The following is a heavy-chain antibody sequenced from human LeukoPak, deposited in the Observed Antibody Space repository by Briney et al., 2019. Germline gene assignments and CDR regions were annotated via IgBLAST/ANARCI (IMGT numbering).Heavy chain of an antibody. J-gene: IGHJ4*02. V-gene: IGHV4-34*01. D-gene: IGHD3-3*01. CDR2: INHSGST. CDR1: GGSFSGYY. CDR3: ARGRGYDFWSGYYTGEKGLYYFDY. Sequence: SETLSLTCAVYGGSFSGYYWSWIRQPPGKGLEWIGEINHSGSTNYNPSLKSRVTISVDTSKNQFSLKLSSVTAADTAVYYCARGRGYDFWSGYYTGEKGLYYFDYWGQGTLVTVSP.